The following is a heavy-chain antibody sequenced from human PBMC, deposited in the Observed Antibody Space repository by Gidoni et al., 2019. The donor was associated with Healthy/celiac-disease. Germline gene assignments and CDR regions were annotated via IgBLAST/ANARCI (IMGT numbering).Heavy chain of an antibody. CDR3: ATGRNYKALANNWFDP. CDR2: FDPEDGET. Sequence: QVQLVQSGAEVKKPGASVKVSCKVSGYTLTELSMHWVRQAPGKGLEWMGGFDPEDGETIYAQKFQGRVTMTEDTSTDTAYMELSSLRSEDTAVYYCATGRNYKALANNWFDPWGQGTLVTVSS. CDR1: GYTLTELS. J-gene: IGHJ5*02. D-gene: IGHD4-4*01. V-gene: IGHV1-24*01.